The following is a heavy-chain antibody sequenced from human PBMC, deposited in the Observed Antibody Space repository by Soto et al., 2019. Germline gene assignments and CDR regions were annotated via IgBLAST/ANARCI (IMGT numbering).Heavy chain of an antibody. Sequence: GGSLRLSCAVSGFTFSSYEMNWVRQAPGKGLEWVSYISSSGSSTYYADSVKGRFTMSRDNAEKSLYLQMNSLRAEDTAVYHCAGDPYSSSPYWGQGTLVTVSS. D-gene: IGHD6-6*01. CDR2: ISSSGSST. CDR3: AGDPYSSSPY. CDR1: GFTFSSYE. V-gene: IGHV3-48*03. J-gene: IGHJ4*02.